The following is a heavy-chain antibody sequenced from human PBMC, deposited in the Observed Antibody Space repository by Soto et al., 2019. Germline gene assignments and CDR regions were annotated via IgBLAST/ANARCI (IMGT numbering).Heavy chain of an antibody. CDR3: ARGRRGYSYRYNWFDP. D-gene: IGHD5-18*01. CDR2: INHSGST. Sequence: SETLSLTCAVYGGSFSGYYWSWIRQPPGKGLEWIGEINHSGSTNYNPSLKSRVTISVDTSKNQFSLKLSSVTAADTAVYYCARGRRGYSYRYNWFDPCGPGTLVTVS. CDR1: GGSFSGYY. J-gene: IGHJ5*02. V-gene: IGHV4-34*01.